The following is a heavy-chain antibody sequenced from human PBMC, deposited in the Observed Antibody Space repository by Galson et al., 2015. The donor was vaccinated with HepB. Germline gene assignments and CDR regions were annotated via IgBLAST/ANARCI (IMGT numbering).Heavy chain of an antibody. V-gene: IGHV3-33*01. CDR1: GFSFNTFV. D-gene: IGHD4-17*01. CDR3: ARDVVDDIDNDDYSSAAGY. Sequence: SLRLSCAASGFSFNTFVMHWVRQAPGRGLEWVALIWSDGSSPYYGDSVRGRFTIPRDNSKNMLYLQMNNLRVADTAIYYCARDVVDDIDNDDYSSAAGYWGQGTLVTVSS. CDR2: IWSDGSSP. J-gene: IGHJ4*02.